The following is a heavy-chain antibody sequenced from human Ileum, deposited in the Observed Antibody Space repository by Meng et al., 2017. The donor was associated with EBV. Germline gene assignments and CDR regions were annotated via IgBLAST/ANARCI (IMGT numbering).Heavy chain of an antibody. CDR3: ARDDVQMATNPFDY. CDR2: NNTHTRNP. J-gene: IGHJ4*02. CDR1: GYTFNSYA. Sequence: HVQLFLLWSEFXXXXXSXRVXXKASGYTFNSYAMNWVRQVPGQGLEGVGWNNTHTRNPSYAQGFTGRFVFSLDTSVSTAYLQISSLKAEDSAVYYCARDDVQMATNPFDYWGQGTLVTVSS. D-gene: IGHD5-24*01. V-gene: IGHV7-4-1*02.